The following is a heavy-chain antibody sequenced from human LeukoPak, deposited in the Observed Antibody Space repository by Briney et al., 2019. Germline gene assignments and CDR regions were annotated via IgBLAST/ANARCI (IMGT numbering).Heavy chain of an antibody. CDR1: GYTFTSYD. D-gene: IGHD6-6*01. Sequence: GASVKVSCKASGYTFTSYDINWVRRATGQGLEWMGWMNPNSGNTGYAQKFQGRVTITRNTSISTAYMELSSLRSEDTAVYYCARGPQAAARRGRGWFDPWGQGTLVTVSS. J-gene: IGHJ5*02. CDR3: ARGPQAAARRGRGWFDP. V-gene: IGHV1-8*03. CDR2: MNPNSGNT.